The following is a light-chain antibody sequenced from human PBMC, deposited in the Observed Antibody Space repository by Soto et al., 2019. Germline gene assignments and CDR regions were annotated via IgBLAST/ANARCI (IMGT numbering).Light chain of an antibody. J-gene: IGKJ1*01. CDR3: QHYNNWPRT. CDR1: QSVSSN. CDR2: GAS. V-gene: IGKV3-15*01. Sequence: EIVMTQSPATLSVSPGERATLSRRASQSVSSNLAWYRQKPGQAPRLLIYGASTRATGIPARFSGSGSGTEFTLTISSLQSEDFAVYYCQHYNNWPRTFGQGTKVEIK.